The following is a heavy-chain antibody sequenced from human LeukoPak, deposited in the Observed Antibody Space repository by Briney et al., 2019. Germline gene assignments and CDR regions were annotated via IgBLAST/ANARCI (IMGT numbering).Heavy chain of an antibody. D-gene: IGHD3-22*01. CDR1: GFTFSSYG. CDR2: IWYDGSNK. V-gene: IGHV3-33*01. Sequence: GGSLRLFCAASGFTFSSYGIPWVRQAPGKGLEWVAVIWYDGSNKYYADSVKGRFTISRDNSKNTLYLQMNSLRAEDTAVYYCAREPHYYDSSGPIWGQGTMVTVSS. J-gene: IGHJ3*02. CDR3: AREPHYYDSSGPI.